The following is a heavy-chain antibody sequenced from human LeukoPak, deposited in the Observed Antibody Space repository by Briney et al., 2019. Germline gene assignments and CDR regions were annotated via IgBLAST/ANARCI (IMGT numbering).Heavy chain of an antibody. D-gene: IGHD1-14*01. V-gene: IGHV4-39*07. CDR3: ARVERKRFDY. CDR2: IYYSGST. J-gene: IGHJ4*02. Sequence: SETLSLTCAVSGGSISSSSYYWGWIRQPPGKGLEWIGSIYYSGSTYYNPSLKSRVTISVDTSKNQFSLKLSSVTAADTAVYYCARVERKRFDYWGQGTLVTVSS. CDR1: GGSISSSSYY.